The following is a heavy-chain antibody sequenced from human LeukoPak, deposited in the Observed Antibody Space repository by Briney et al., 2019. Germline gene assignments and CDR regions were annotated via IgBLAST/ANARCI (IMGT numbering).Heavy chain of an antibody. J-gene: IGHJ4*03. CDR3: ARETEKQWQY. Sequence: SETLSLTCAVSGGSISSGGSSWSWIRQPPGKGLEWIGYVYNNGNTYNNPSLKSRVTISVDTSKNHFSLKLSSVTAADTALYYCARETEKQWQYWGQGTVVTVSS. CDR2: VYNNGNT. CDR1: GGSISSGGSS. D-gene: IGHD6-19*01. V-gene: IGHV4-30-4*07.